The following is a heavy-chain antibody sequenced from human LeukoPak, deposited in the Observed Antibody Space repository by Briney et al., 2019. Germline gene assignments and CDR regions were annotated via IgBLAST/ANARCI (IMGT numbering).Heavy chain of an antibody. CDR1: GYTFTSYG. J-gene: IGHJ5*01. CDR3: ARDGLADTDWPGNWFDP. Sequence: ASVKVSCKASGYTFTSYGISWVRQAPGQGLEWMGWISAYNGNRRYAQKFQGRVTVTTDTSTSTAYMELRSLRSDDTAVYYCARDGLADTDWPGNWFDPWGQGTLVTVSS. CDR2: ISAYNGNR. D-gene: IGHD3/OR15-3a*01. V-gene: IGHV1-18*01.